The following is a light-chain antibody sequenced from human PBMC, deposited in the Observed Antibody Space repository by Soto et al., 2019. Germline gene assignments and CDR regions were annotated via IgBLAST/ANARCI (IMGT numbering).Light chain of an antibody. V-gene: IGKV3-20*01. J-gene: IGKJ4*01. CDR3: QQYGNSLT. CDR1: QSVSSSY. Sequence: EIVLTQSPATLSLSPGERATLSCRASQSVSSSYLAWYQQKPGQAPRLLLYGVSNRATGIPDRFSGSGSGTDSTLTISRLEPDDFAVYYCQQYGNSLTFGGGTRVEIK. CDR2: GVS.